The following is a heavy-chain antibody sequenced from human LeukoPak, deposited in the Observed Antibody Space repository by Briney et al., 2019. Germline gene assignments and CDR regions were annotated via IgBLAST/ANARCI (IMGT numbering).Heavy chain of an antibody. CDR2: IIPIFGTA. J-gene: IGHJ2*01. CDR1: GGTFSSYA. Sequence: GASVKVSCKASGGTFSSYAISWVRQAPGQGLEWMGGIIPIFGTANYAQKFQGRVTITADESTSTAYMELSSLRSEDTAVYYCARRSGSFLSHAINWYFDLWGRGTLVTVSS. CDR3: ARRSGSFLSHAINWYFDL. D-gene: IGHD1-26*01. V-gene: IGHV1-69*13.